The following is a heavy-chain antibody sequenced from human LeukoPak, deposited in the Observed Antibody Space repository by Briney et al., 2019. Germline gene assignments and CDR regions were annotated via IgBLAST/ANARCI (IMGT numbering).Heavy chain of an antibody. J-gene: IGHJ4*02. CDR3: ARHPTNSYYCDSSGYYG. Sequence: SVKVSCKASGGTFSSYAISWVRQAPGQGLEWMGGIIPIFGTANYAQKFQGRVTITADESTSTAYMELSSLRSEDTAVYYCARHPTNSYYCDSSGYYGWGQGTLVTVSS. CDR2: IIPIFGTA. D-gene: IGHD3-22*01. V-gene: IGHV1-69*01. CDR1: GGTFSSYA.